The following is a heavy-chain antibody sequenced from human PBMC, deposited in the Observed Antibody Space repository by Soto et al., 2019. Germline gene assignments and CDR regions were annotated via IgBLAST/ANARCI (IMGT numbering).Heavy chain of an antibody. CDR1: GGSISSDDYY. J-gene: IGHJ5*02. D-gene: IGHD3-16*01. V-gene: IGHV4-30-4*01. CDR3: ARWGERGFDP. CDR2: IYYSRST. Sequence: HVQLQESGPGLVKPSQTLSLTCSVSGGSISSDDYYWSWIRQPPGKGLEWIAYIYYSRSTYYNPSLKSRVTISVDTSRNQFSLRLRSVTAADTAVYYCARWGERGFDPWGQGTLVTVSS.